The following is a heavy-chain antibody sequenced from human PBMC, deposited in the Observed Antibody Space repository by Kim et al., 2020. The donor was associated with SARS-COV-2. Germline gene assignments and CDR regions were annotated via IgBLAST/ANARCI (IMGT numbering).Heavy chain of an antibody. CDR2: IYYSGST. CDR3: AGVGSSSWYYNYYGMDV. Sequence: SETLSLTCTVSGGSISSYYWSWIRQPPGKGLEWIGYIYYSGSTNYNASLKSRVTISVDTSKNQFSLKLSSVAAADTAVYYCAGVGSSSWYYNYYGMDVWGQGTTVSVSS. D-gene: IGHD6-13*01. J-gene: IGHJ6*02. V-gene: IGHV4-59*13. CDR1: GGSISSYY.